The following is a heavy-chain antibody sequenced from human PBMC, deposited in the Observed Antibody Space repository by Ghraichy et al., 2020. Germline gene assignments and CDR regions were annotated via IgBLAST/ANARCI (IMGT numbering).Heavy chain of an antibody. D-gene: IGHD4-11*01. J-gene: IGHJ4*02. CDR2: IYYSGST. CDR3: ASLTVTTSLSFDY. CDR1: GGSISSYY. Sequence: SETLSLTCTVSGGSISSYYWSWIRQPPGKGLEWIGYIYYSGSTNYNPSLKSRVTISVDTSKNQFSLKLSSVTAADTAVYYCASLTVTTSLSFDYWGQGTLVTVSS. V-gene: IGHV4-59*08.